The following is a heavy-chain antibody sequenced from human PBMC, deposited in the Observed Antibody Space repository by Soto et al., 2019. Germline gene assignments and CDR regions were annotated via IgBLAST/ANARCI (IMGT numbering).Heavy chain of an antibody. CDR3: ASRERGDACDV. CDR2: IIPILGSA. D-gene: IGHD1-26*01. CDR1: GGTIISHA. Sequence: QVQLVQSGAEVKRPGSSVKVSCKASGGTIISHAISWVRQAPGQGLEWMGGIIPILGSANYAQKFQDRLTIIADASTSTTYMELSSLRSDDAAVYYWASRERGDACDVWGQGTLVTVSS. J-gene: IGHJ3*01. V-gene: IGHV1-69*01.